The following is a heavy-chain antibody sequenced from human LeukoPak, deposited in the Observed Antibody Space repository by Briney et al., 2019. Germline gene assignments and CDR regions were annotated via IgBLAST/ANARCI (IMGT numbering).Heavy chain of an antibody. Sequence: SETLSLTCSVSGGSISSYYWSWIRQPPGKGLEWIGYIYYSGSTNYNPSLKSRVTISVDTSKNQFSLKLSSVTAADTAVYYCARVSIAAAGILFDYWGQGTLVTVSS. CDR1: GGSISSYY. J-gene: IGHJ4*02. CDR3: ARVSIAAAGILFDY. D-gene: IGHD6-13*01. CDR2: IYYSGST. V-gene: IGHV4-59*01.